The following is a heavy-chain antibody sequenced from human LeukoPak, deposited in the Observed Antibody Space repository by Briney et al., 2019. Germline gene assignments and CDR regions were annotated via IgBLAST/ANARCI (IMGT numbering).Heavy chain of an antibody. Sequence: LSLTCTVSGASMDNNNYDWGWIRQPPGKGLEWVSGISWNSGSVDYADSVKGRFTISRDNAKNSLYLQMNSLRVEDTAFYYCAKDNRRHYTSGPNPDSLHWGQGALVTVSS. CDR3: AKDNRRHYTSGPNPDSLH. V-gene: IGHV3-9*01. CDR2: ISWNSGSV. CDR1: GASMDNNNYD. J-gene: IGHJ4*02. D-gene: IGHD6-19*01.